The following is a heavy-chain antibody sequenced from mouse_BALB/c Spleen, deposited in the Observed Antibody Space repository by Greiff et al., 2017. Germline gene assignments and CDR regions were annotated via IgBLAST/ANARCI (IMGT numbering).Heavy chain of an antibody. J-gene: IGHJ2*01. Sequence: EVQLQESGGDLVKPGGSLKLSCAASGFTFSSYGMSWVRQTPDKRLEWVATISSGGSYTYYPDSVKGRFTISRDNANNTLYLQMSSLKSEDTAMYYCARQWYGTYFDYWGQGTTLTVSS. CDR3: ARQWYGTYFDY. CDR1: GFTFSSYG. V-gene: IGHV5-6*01. CDR2: ISSGGSYT. D-gene: IGHD1-1*01.